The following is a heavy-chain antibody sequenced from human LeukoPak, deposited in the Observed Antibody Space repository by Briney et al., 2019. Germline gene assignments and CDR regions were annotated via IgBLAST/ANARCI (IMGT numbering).Heavy chain of an antibody. Sequence: ASVKVSCKASGYTFTSYYMHWVRQAPGQGLEWMGIINPSGGSTSYAQKFQGRVTMTRDTSTSTVYMELSSLRSEDTAVYYCAGDPTYSGSLLGDAFDIWGQGTMVTVSS. J-gene: IGHJ3*02. CDR3: AGDPTYSGSLLGDAFDI. CDR1: GYTFTSYY. D-gene: IGHD1-26*01. CDR2: INPSGGST. V-gene: IGHV1-46*03.